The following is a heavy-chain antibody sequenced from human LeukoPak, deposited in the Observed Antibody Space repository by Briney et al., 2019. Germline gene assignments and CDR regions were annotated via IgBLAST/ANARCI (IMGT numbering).Heavy chain of an antibody. CDR1: GFTVSSNY. V-gene: IGHV3-53*05. CDR2: IYSGGST. D-gene: IGHD5-18*01. J-gene: IGHJ4*02. Sequence: GGSLRLSCAASGFTVSSNYMSWVRQAPGKGLEWVSVIYSGGSTYYADSVKGRFTISRDNSKNTLYLQMNSLRVEDTAVYYCAKDQALAGIQLWLRTFDHWGQGTLVTVSS. CDR3: AKDQALAGIQLWLRTFDH.